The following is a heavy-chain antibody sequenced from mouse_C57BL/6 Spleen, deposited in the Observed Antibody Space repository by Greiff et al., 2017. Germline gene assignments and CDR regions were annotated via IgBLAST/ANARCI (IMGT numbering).Heavy chain of an antibody. V-gene: IGHV1-81*01. CDR2: IYPRSGNT. CDR3: ARSNWEKRAWFAY. CDR1: GYTFTSYG. D-gene: IGHD4-1*01. Sequence: VQLQQSGAELARPGASVKLSCKASGYTFTSYGISWVKQRTGQGLEWIGEIYPRSGNTYYNEKFKGKATLTADKSSSTAYMGLRSLTSEDAAVYFWARSNWEKRAWFAYWGQGTLVTVAA. J-gene: IGHJ3*01.